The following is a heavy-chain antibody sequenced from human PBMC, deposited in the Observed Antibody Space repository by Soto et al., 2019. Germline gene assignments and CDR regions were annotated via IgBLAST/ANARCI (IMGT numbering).Heavy chain of an antibody. CDR2: IWYDGSHK. CDR1: GFIFSSYG. D-gene: IGHD5-18*01. CDR3: ARELYTYGYLYFDY. J-gene: IGHJ4*02. V-gene: IGHV3-33*01. Sequence: QVQLVESGGGVVEPGKSLRLSCAASGFIFSSYGMHWVRQAPGKGLEWVAVIWYDGSHKYYADSVRGRSTISRDNSKNTLYLQMNSLRADDTAVYYGARELYTYGYLYFDYWGQGTLVTVSS.